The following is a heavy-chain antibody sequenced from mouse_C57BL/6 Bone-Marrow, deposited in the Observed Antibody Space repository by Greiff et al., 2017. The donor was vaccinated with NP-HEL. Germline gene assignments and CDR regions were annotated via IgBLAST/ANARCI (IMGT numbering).Heavy chain of an antibody. V-gene: IGHV1-85*01. J-gene: IGHJ4*01. CDR3: ARSRSNDAMDY. CDR2: IYPRDGST. Sequence: VHLVESGPELVKPGASVKLSCKASGYTFTSYDINWVKQRPGQGLEWIGRIYPRDGSTKYNEKFKGKATLTVDTSSSTAYMELHSLTSEDSAVYFCARSRSNDAMDYWGQGTSVTVSS. CDR1: GYTFTSYD. D-gene: IGHD2-5*01.